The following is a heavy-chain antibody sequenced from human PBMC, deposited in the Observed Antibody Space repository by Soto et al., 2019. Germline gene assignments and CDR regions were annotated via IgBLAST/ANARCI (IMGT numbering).Heavy chain of an antibody. CDR2: IYWNYDR. CDR1: GFSFSTSGVG. Sequence: QITLKESGPTLVKPTQTLTLTCTFSGFSFSTSGVGVGWIRQPPGQALEWLALIYWNYDRRYSPSLKSRLTLTKDTSNIQVILTMTNMDTVDTATYCCVSGRFPNWFDPWGQGTLVTVSS. J-gene: IGHJ5*02. V-gene: IGHV2-5*01. CDR3: VSGRFPNWFDP. D-gene: IGHD3-10*01.